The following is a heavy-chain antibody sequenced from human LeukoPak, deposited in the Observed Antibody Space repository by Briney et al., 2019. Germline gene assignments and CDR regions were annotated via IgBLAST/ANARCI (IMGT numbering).Heavy chain of an antibody. CDR1: GYSFTNYW. J-gene: IGHJ3*02. V-gene: IGHV5-51*01. Sequence: GESLKISCKGGGYSFTNYWIVWVRQMPGKGLEWMGVIYYDDSETQYSPSFQGQVTISVDKSISTAYLQWSSLKASDTAMYYCVRSIVGATHAFDIWGQGTMVTVSS. CDR2: IYYDDSET. D-gene: IGHD1-26*01. CDR3: VRSIVGATHAFDI.